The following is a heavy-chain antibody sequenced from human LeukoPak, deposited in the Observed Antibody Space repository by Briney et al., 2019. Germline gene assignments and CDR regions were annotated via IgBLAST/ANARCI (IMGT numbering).Heavy chain of an antibody. D-gene: IGHD2-21*02. Sequence: GASVRVSCKASGYTFTSYDINWVRQATGQGLEWMGWMNPNSGNTSYAQKFQGRVTITRNTSISTAYMELSSLRSEDTAVSYCARRWFSPVPSRLPWYFDLWGRGTLVTVSS. CDR3: ARRWFSPVPSRLPWYFDL. CDR1: GYTFTSYD. CDR2: MNPNSGNT. V-gene: IGHV1-8*03. J-gene: IGHJ2*01.